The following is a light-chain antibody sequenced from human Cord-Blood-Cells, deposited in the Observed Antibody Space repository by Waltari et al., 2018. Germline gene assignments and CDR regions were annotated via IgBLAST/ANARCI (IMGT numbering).Light chain of an antibody. V-gene: IGKV1-39*01. CDR3: QQSYSTPLT. Sequence: DIQMTQSPSSLPASVGDRVTITCRASQSISSYLNWYQQKPGKAPKLLIYAASSSQSGVPSRFSGSGSGTDFTLTISSLQPEDFATYYCQQSYSTPLTCGGGTKVEIK. J-gene: IGKJ4*01. CDR2: AAS. CDR1: QSISSY.